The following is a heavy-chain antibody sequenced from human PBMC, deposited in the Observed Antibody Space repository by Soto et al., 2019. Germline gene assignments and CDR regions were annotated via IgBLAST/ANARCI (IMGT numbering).Heavy chain of an antibody. CDR1: GGSISSGDYY. D-gene: IGHD3-3*01. V-gene: IGHV4-30-4*01. J-gene: IGHJ6*02. CDR2: IYYSGST. CDR3: ARDHYDFWSGSGMDG. Sequence: NPSETLSLTCTVSGGSISSGDYYWSWIRQPPGKGLEWIGYIYYSGSTYYNTSLKSRVTISVDTSKNKFSLKLSSVTAADTAVYYCARDHYDFWSGSGMDGWGQGTTVT.